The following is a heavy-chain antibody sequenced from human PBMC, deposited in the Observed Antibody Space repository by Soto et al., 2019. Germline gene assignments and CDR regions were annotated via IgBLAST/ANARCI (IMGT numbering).Heavy chain of an antibody. CDR2: ISGSGGST. J-gene: IGHJ6*02. CDR3: AKDQEDTVTTGHRYYYYYGMDV. Sequence: GGSLRLSCAASGFTFSSYAMSWVRQAPGKGLEWVSAISGSGGSTYYADSVKGRFTISRDNSKNTLHLQMNSLRAEDTAVYYCAKDQEDTVTTGHRYYYYYGMDVWGQGTTVTVSS. V-gene: IGHV3-23*01. D-gene: IGHD4-4*01. CDR1: GFTFSSYA.